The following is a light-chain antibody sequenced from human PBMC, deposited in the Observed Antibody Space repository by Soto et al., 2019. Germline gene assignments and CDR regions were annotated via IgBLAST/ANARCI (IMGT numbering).Light chain of an antibody. CDR2: GAS. V-gene: IGKV1-39*01. CDR1: ESITNF. Sequence: DIQMTQSPSSLSASVGGRVTITCRASESITNFLNWYQQRPGQAPKLLLYGASSLQSGVPSRFSGRGSGTHCTLTSTSVQPEDSATYYCQQRHSTPLTFGGGSKVEIK. J-gene: IGKJ4*02. CDR3: QQRHSTPLT.